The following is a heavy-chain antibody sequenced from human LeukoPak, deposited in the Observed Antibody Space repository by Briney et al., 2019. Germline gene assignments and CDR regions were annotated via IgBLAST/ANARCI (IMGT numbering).Heavy chain of an antibody. V-gene: IGHV4-59*01. D-gene: IGHD5-18*01. Sequence: SETLSLTCTVSGGSISSYYWSWIRQPPGKGLEWIGYIHYGGSTNYKSSLKSRVTISVDTSKNQFSLKLSSVTAADTAVYYCARTTEGGYTYDYFYYYYMDVWGKGTTVTISS. CDR3: ARTTEGGYTYDYFYYYYMDV. CDR1: GGSISSYY. J-gene: IGHJ6*03. CDR2: IHYGGST.